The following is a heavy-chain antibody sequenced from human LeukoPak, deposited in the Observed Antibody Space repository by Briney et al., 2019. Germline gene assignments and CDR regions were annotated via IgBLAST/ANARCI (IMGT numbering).Heavy chain of an antibody. Sequence: GGSLRLSCAASGSTVSNNYMRWVRQAPGKGLEWVSLIYSGGGTYYADAVKGRFTISRDGSKNMLYLQMDSLRAEDTAIYYCARDPPAVAANTYGWGQGTPVTVSS. D-gene: IGHD6-6*01. CDR3: ARDPPAVAANTYG. J-gene: IGHJ4*02. V-gene: IGHV3-66*01. CDR1: GSTVSNNY. CDR2: IYSGGGT.